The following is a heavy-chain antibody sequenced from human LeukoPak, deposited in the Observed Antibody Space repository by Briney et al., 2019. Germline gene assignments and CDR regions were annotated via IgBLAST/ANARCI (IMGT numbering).Heavy chain of an antibody. CDR2: INPSGGNT. J-gene: IGHJ6*02. CDR1: GYTFTSYG. D-gene: IGHD3-22*01. V-gene: IGHV1-46*01. CDR3: AVDYYDSSGYYPNPLIPSYYYYYGMDV. Sequence: ASVKVSCKASGYTFTSYGISWVRQAPGQGLEWMGIINPSGGNTSYAQKFQGRVTMTRDTSTSTVYMELSSLRSEDTAVYYCAVDYYDSSGYYPNPLIPSYYYYYGMDVWGQGTTVTVSS.